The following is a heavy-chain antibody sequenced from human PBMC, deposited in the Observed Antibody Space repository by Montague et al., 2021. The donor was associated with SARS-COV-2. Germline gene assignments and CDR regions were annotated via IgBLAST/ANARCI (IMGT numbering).Heavy chain of an antibody. J-gene: IGHJ4*02. CDR2: VFLSENI. V-gene: IGHV4-59*01. Sequence: SETLSLTCTVSGGSFSTYYWTWIRQPPNKGLEWIGNVFLSENINRNPSLKSRVSMSVDTSKNQFFLVLNSVTPADTAVYYCARAQNICFIANCVNYFDLWGLGALVTVSS. D-gene: IGHD2-15*01. CDR3: ARAQNICFIANCVNYFDL. CDR1: GGSFSTYY.